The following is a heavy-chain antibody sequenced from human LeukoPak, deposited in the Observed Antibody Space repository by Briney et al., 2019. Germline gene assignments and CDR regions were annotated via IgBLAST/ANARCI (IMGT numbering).Heavy chain of an antibody. Sequence: PGRSLRLSCAASGFTFDDYAMHWVRQAPGKGLEWVSAISGSGGSTYYTDSVKGRFTISRDNSKNTLYLQMNSLRAEDTAVYYCAKASLQWELPYFDYWGQGTLVTVSS. CDR2: ISGSGGST. CDR1: GFTFDDYA. CDR3: AKASLQWELPYFDY. V-gene: IGHV3-23*01. D-gene: IGHD1-26*01. J-gene: IGHJ4*02.